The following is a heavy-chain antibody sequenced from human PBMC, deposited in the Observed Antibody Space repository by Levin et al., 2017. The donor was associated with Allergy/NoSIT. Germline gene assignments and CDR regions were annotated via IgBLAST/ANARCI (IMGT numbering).Heavy chain of an antibody. CDR1: TCGDYW. J-gene: IGHJ3*02. CDR2: IKPDGSVK. V-gene: IGHV3-7*01. Sequence: TCGDYWMSWVRQAPGTGLEWVGNIKPDGSVKQYVDSLKGRFTISRDNAKNSVHLLMGSLRAEDTAVYYCARQGSYAFDIWGQGTVVAVSS. CDR3: ARQGSYAFDI.